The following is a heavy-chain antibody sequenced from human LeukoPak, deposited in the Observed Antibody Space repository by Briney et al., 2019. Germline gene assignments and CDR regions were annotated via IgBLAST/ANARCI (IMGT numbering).Heavy chain of an antibody. Sequence: GGSLRLSCAASGFTLSSYAMSWVRQAPGKGLEWVSSISRGGDSTYYADSVKGRSTISRDISKNTLYLQVNSLRAEDTAVYYCAKDKGSGSFSGNWFDSWGQGTLVAVSS. CDR3: AKDKGSGSFSGNWFDS. CDR2: ISRGGDST. V-gene: IGHV3-23*01. CDR1: GFTLSSYA. J-gene: IGHJ5*01. D-gene: IGHD3-10*01.